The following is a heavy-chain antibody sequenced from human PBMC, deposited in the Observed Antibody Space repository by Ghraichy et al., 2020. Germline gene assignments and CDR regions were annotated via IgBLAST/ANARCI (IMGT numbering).Heavy chain of an antibody. CDR1: GGSISSYY. V-gene: IGHV4-59*01. CDR3: ARDIGSGSYYKLDYFDY. CDR2: IYYSGST. J-gene: IGHJ4*02. D-gene: IGHD3-10*01. Sequence: SQTLSLTCTVSGGSISSYYWSWIRQPPGKGLEWIGYIYYSGSTNYNPSLKSRVTISVDTSKNQFSLKLSSVTAADTAVYYCARDIGSGSYYKLDYFDYWGQGTLGTVSS.